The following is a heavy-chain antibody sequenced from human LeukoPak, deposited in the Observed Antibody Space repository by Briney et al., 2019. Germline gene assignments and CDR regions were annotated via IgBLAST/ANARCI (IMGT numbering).Heavy chain of an antibody. Sequence: GGSLRLSCAASGFTFSSYAMSWVRQAPGKGLEWVSAISDSGGSTYYADSVEGRFTISRDNSKNTLYLQMNSPRAEDTAVYYCAKGDGSYYDFWSGPPRPHWFDPWGQGTLVTVSS. V-gene: IGHV3-23*01. CDR1: GFTFSSYA. J-gene: IGHJ5*02. CDR3: AKGDGSYYDFWSGPPRPHWFDP. D-gene: IGHD3-3*01. CDR2: ISDSGGST.